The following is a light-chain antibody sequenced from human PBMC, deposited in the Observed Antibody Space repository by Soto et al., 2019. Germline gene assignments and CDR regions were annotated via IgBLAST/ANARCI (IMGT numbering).Light chain of an antibody. CDR3: SSYTSSSTLDV. V-gene: IGLV2-14*02. CDR2: EVN. CDR1: SSDVGSYNH. Sequence: QSVLTQPASVSGSPGQSITISCTGTSSDVGSYNHVSWYQQYPGKAPKLMIYEVNYRPSGVSNRFSGSKSGNTASLTISGLQAEDEADYYCSSYTSSSTLDVFGTGTKVTVL. J-gene: IGLJ1*01.